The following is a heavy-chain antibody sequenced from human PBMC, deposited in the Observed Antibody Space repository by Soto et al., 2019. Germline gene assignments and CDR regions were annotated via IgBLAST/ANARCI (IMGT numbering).Heavy chain of an antibody. CDR3: ARDGLDCSGGSCYLHYYGMDV. D-gene: IGHD2-15*01. CDR1: GFTFSSYD. Sequence: GGSLRLSCAASGFTFSSYDMHWVRQATGKGLEWVSAIGTAGDTYYPGSVKGRFTISRENAKNSLYLQMNSLGAGDTAVYYCARDGLDCSGGSCYLHYYGMDVWGQGTTVTVSS. CDR2: IGTAGDT. V-gene: IGHV3-13*01. J-gene: IGHJ6*02.